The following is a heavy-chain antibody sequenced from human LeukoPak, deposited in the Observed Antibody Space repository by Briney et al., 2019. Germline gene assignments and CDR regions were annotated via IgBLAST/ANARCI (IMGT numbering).Heavy chain of an antibody. Sequence: GGSLRLSCAASGFTFSSYAMSWVRQAPGKGLEWVSAISVSGGSTYYADSVKGRFTISRDNSKNTLYLQMNSLRAEDTAVYYCAKGVSDSSGYYYGGSDAFDIWGQGTMVTVSS. CDR3: AKGVSDSSGYYYGGSDAFDI. D-gene: IGHD3-22*01. CDR1: GFTFSSYA. J-gene: IGHJ3*02. V-gene: IGHV3-23*01. CDR2: ISVSGGST.